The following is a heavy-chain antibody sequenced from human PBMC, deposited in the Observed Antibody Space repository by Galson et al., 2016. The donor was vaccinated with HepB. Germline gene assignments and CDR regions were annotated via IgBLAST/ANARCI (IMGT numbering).Heavy chain of an antibody. CDR3: ATDPHF. CDR1: GGAISGSSFY. V-gene: IGHV4-39*07. J-gene: IGHJ4*02. CDR2: IYYSGST. Sequence: SETLSLTCTVSGGAISGSSFYWGWIRQPPGKGLEWIGSIYYSGSTYYNPSLNSRVTISVDVSNNQFSLDLGSVTAADTAVYYCATDPHFWGQGTLVTVSS.